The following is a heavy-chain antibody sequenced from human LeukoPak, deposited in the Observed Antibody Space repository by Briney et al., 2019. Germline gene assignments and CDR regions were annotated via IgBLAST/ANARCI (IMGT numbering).Heavy chain of an antibody. J-gene: IGHJ6*03. V-gene: IGHV1-8*01. CDR1: GYTFTRYD. Sequence: ASVKVSCKTSGYTFTRYDIHWVRQAAGQGLEWMGWMSPRSGNTASARKFQGRVTMTGNTSINTAYMELSSLRPEDTAVYFCARGRTESYYYMDVWGRGTTVTIPS. CDR2: MSPRSGNT. D-gene: IGHD3-10*01. CDR3: ARGRTESYYYMDV.